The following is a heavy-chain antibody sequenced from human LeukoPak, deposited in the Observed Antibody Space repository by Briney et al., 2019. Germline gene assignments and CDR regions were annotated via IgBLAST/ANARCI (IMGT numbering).Heavy chain of an antibody. J-gene: IGHJ4*02. D-gene: IGHD6-13*01. Sequence: GRSLRLSCAASGFTFSSYGMHWVRQAPGKGLEWVAVIWYDGSNKYYADSVKGRFTISRDNSKNTLYLQMNSLRAEDTAVYYCARDEGIAAAVADYWGQGTLVTVFS. CDR1: GFTFSSYG. CDR3: ARDEGIAAAVADY. V-gene: IGHV3-33*01. CDR2: IWYDGSNK.